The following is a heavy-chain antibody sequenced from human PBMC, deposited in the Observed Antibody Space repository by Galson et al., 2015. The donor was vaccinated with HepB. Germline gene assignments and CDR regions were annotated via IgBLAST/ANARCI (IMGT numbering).Heavy chain of an antibody. D-gene: IGHD6-13*01. CDR2: INPSDSYT. CDR3: ARQAKMAAAGTINP. J-gene: IGHJ5*02. CDR1: GYTFTNYW. Sequence: QSGAEVTKPGESLRISCQGSGYTFTNYWINWVRQVPGKGLEWMGKINPSDSYTKYSPSFRGRVSISADMSISTVYLQWASLQASDTAIYYCARQAKMAAAGTINPWGQGTLVTVSS. V-gene: IGHV5-10-1*01.